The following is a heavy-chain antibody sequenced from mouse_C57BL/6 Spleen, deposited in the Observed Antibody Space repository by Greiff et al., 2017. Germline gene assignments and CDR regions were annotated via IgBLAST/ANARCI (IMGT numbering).Heavy chain of an antibody. J-gene: IGHJ1*03. V-gene: IGHV5-17*01. D-gene: IGHD2-5*01. CDR2: ISSGSSTI. CDR3: ARGYSNYNGWYFDV. CDR1: GFTFSDYG. Sequence: EVNVVESGGGLVKPGGSLKLSCAASGFTFSDYGMHWVRQAPEKGLEWVAYISSGSSTIYYADTVKGRFTISRDKAKNTLFRQMTSLRSEDTALYYGARGYSNYNGWYFDVWGTGTTVTVSS.